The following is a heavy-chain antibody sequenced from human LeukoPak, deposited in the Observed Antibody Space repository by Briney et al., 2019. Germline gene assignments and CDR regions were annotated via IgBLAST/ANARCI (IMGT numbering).Heavy chain of an antibody. CDR3: ASAVDPSSYFDY. CDR1: GYTFTTYY. D-gene: IGHD3-9*01. CDR2: INPTSGST. Sequence: ASVKVSCKASGYTFTTYYMHWVRQAPGQGLEWMGIINPTSGSTSYAQKFQGRVTMTRDTSTSTVYMELISLRSEDTAVYYCASAVDPSSYFDYWGQGTLVTVSS. V-gene: IGHV1-46*01. J-gene: IGHJ4*02.